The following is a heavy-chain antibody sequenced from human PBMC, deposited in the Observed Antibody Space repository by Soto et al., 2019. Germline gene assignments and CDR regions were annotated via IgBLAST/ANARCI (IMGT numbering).Heavy chain of an antibody. CDR1: GYSISSGYY. J-gene: IGHJ4*02. CDR3: ARAVYYYDSSGFLYYFDY. Sequence: SETLSLTCAVSGYSISSGYYWGWIRQPPGKGLEWIGSIYHSGSTYYNPSLKSRVTISVDTSKNQFSLKLSSVTAADTAVYYCARAVYYYDSSGFLYYFDYWGQGTLMTVSS. V-gene: IGHV4-38-2*01. D-gene: IGHD3-22*01. CDR2: IYHSGST.